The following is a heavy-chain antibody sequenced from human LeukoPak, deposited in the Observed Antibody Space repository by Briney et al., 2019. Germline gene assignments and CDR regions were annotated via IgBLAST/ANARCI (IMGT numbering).Heavy chain of an antibody. CDR1: GLTFTSHG. J-gene: IGHJ4*02. V-gene: IGHV3-30*02. Sequence: GGSLRLSCTTSGLTFTSHGFHWLRQVVGERLEWVAFVRNDASDTYHANSVKGRFSVSRDDSKNTLYLQMNSLRPEDTAIYYCARDRGKDYFDSWGQGTQVTVSS. CDR3: ARDRGKDYFDS. D-gene: IGHD4-23*01. CDR2: VRNDASDT.